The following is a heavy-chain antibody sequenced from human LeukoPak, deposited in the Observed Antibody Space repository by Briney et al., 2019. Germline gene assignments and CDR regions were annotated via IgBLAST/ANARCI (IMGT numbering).Heavy chain of an antibody. Sequence: GGSLRLSCAASGFTFSSYGMHWVRQAPGKGLECVAFMRYDEDNKYYADSVKGRFTISRDNAKNSLYLQMNSLRAEDTAVYYCVRGVPKTSYYYYYMDVWGKGTTVTVSS. J-gene: IGHJ6*03. CDR2: MRYDEDNK. D-gene: IGHD4-11*01. V-gene: IGHV3-30*02. CDR1: GFTFSSYG. CDR3: VRGVPKTSYYYYYMDV.